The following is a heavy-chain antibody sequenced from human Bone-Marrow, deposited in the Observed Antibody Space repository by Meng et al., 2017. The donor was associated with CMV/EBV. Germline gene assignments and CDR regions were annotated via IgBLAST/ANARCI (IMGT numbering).Heavy chain of an antibody. Sequence: GESLKISCAASGFTFSSYAMHWVRQAPGKGLEWVAVISYDGSNKYYADSVKGRFTISRDNSKNTLYLQMNSLRAEDTAVYYCARARPLRYCSSTSCYNGWFDPWGQGTLVTVSS. CDR3: ARARPLRYCSSTSCYNGWFDP. CDR1: GFTFSSYA. D-gene: IGHD2-2*02. V-gene: IGHV3-30-3*01. CDR2: ISYDGSNK. J-gene: IGHJ5*02.